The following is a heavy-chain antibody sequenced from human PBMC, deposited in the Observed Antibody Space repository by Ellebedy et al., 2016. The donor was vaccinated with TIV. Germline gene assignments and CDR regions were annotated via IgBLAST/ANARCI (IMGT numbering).Heavy chain of an antibody. CDR1: GFNFRMFG. Sequence: PGGSLRPSCEVSGFNFRMFGVHWVRQAPSKGLEWVTFIKFDGSLGRHADSVKGRVTVSRASSKNTLYLQMNSLGVDDTAMYFCASQPGGDGGAFDVWGRGTLVIVSS. CDR2: IKFDGSLG. J-gene: IGHJ3*01. V-gene: IGHV3-30*19. CDR3: ASQPGGDGGAFDV. D-gene: IGHD3-16*01.